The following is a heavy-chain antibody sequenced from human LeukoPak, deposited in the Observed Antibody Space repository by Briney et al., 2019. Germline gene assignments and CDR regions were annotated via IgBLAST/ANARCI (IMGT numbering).Heavy chain of an antibody. V-gene: IGHV4-39*01. J-gene: IGHJ4*02. Sequence: SETLSLTCTLSGGPISSSIYYWGYIRQPPGKRLEWIGPIYYSGSTYYNPPLKSRVPISVDTSKNQFSLKLSSVTAADTAVYYCARSLKSSAPTKLGKYYFDYWGQGTLVTVSS. CDR3: ARSLKSSAPTKLGKYYFDY. D-gene: IGHD7-27*01. CDR2: IYYSGST. CDR1: GGPISSSIYY.